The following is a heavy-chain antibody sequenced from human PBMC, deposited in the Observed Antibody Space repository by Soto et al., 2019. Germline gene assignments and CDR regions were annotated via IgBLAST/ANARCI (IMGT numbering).Heavy chain of an antibody. V-gene: IGHV3-23*01. D-gene: IGHD3-3*01. J-gene: IGHJ3*02. CDR3: AALPTYYDFWSGQGNDAFDI. CDR2: INASGGST. Sequence: GSLRLSCAASGFTFINYAMNWVRQAPGEGLQWVSGINASGGSTYYADSVKGRFTISRDNAKNTLYLQMNSLRAEDTAVYYCAALPTYYDFWSGQGNDAFDIWGQGTMVTVSS. CDR1: GFTFINYA.